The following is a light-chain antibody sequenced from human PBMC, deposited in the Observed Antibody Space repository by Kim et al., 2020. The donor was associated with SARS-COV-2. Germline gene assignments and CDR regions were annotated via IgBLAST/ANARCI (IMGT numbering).Light chain of an antibody. CDR2: AAS. Sequence: GSVGDRVTITCRASQSISNYLAWYQQKPGKVPKLLIYAASTLQSGVPSRFSGSGSGTDFTLTISSLQPEDVATYYCQKDNSAPRPFGQGTKVDIK. CDR1: QSISNY. J-gene: IGKJ1*01. CDR3: QKDNSAPRP. V-gene: IGKV1-27*01.